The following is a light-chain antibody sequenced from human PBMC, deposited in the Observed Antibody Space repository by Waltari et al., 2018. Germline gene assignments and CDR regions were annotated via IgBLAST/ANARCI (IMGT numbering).Light chain of an antibody. CDR2: TTS. CDR3: QQYHSPPFT. J-gene: IGKJ3*01. V-gene: IGKV1-NL1*01. CDR1: QDISNS. Sequence: DIQMTQSPSSLSASVGDRVTFTCRASQDISNSLAWYQQEPGKAPNLLVYTTSRLESGVPSRFSGTGSVTDYTLTISSLQPEDFATYFCQQYHSPPFTFGPGTKVDFK.